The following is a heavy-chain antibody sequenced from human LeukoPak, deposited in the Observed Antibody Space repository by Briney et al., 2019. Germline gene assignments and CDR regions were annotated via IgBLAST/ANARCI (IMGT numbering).Heavy chain of an antibody. J-gene: IGHJ4*02. CDR3: ASFGYDSSGYPRDY. Sequence: SETLSLTCTVSGGSISSYYWSWIRQPPGKGLEWIGYIYYSGSTNYSPSLKSRVTISVDTSKNQFSLKLSSVTAADTAVYYCASFGYDSSGYPRDYWGQGTLVTVSS. CDR2: IYYSGST. V-gene: IGHV4-59*01. D-gene: IGHD3-22*01. CDR1: GGSISSYY.